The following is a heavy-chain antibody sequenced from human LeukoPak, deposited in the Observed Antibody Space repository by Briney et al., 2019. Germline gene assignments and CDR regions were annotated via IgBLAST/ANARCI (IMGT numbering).Heavy chain of an antibody. CDR1: GFTFSSYS. D-gene: IGHD6-19*01. J-gene: IGHJ6*04. Sequence: PGGSLRLSCAASGFTFSSYSMNWVRQAPGKGLEWVSSISSSSSYIYYADSVKGRFTISRDNAKNSLYLQMNSLRAEDTAVYYCARDLIAVAGMMDVWGKGTTVTISS. CDR2: ISSSSSYI. V-gene: IGHV3-21*01. CDR3: ARDLIAVAGMMDV.